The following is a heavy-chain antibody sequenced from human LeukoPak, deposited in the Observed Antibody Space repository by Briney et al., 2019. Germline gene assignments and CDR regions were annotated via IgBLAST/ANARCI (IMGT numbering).Heavy chain of an antibody. J-gene: IGHJ6*02. V-gene: IGHV3-30-3*01. CDR2: ISYDGSNK. CDR3: ARDGEMSPPESDYYYYGMDV. D-gene: IGHD7-27*01. Sequence: GGSLRLSCAASGFTFSSYAMHWVRQAPGKGLEWVAVISYDGSNKYYADSVKGRFTISRDNSKNTLYLQMNSLRAEDTAVYYCARDGEMSPPESDYYYYGMDVWGQGTTVTVSS. CDR1: GFTFSSYA.